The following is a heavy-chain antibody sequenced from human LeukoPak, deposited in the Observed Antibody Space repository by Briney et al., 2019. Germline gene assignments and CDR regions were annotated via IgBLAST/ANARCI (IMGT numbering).Heavy chain of an antibody. CDR2: IYYSGST. V-gene: IGHV4-59*01. J-gene: IGHJ4*02. CDR3: ARGVSPGIAAPYDY. CDR1: GGSISSYY. D-gene: IGHD6-13*01. Sequence: SETLSLTCTVSGGSISSYYWSWIRQPPGKGLEWIGYIYYSGSTNYNPSLKSRVTISVDTSKNQFSLKLSSVTVADTAVYYCARGVSPGIAAPYDYWGQGTLVTVSS.